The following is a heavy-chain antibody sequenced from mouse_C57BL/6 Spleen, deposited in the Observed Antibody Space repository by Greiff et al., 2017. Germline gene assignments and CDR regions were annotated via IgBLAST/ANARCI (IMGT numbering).Heavy chain of an antibody. J-gene: IGHJ1*03. Sequence: QVQLQQSGPGLVQPSQSLSITCTVSGFSLTSYGVHWVRQSPGKGLEWLGVIWRGGSTDYNAAFMSRLSITKDNSKSQVFFKMNSLQADDTAIYYCAKNNYGSSYGWYFDVWGTGTTVTVSS. V-gene: IGHV2-5*01. CDR1: GFSLTSYG. D-gene: IGHD1-1*01. CDR3: AKNNYGSSYGWYFDV. CDR2: IWRGGST.